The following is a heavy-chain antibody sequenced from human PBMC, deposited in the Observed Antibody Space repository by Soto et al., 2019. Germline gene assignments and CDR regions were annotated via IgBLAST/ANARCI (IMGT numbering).Heavy chain of an antibody. CDR2: IIPILGIA. V-gene: IGHV1-69*02. J-gene: IGHJ6*03. CDR3: ARAYYSIAAAGYYMDV. D-gene: IGHD6-13*01. Sequence: SVKVSCKASGGTFSSYTISWVRQAPGQGLEWMGRIIPILGIANYAQKFQGRVTITADKSTSTAYMELSSLRSEDTAVYYCARAYYSIAAAGYYMDVWGKGTTVTSP. CDR1: GGTFSSYT.